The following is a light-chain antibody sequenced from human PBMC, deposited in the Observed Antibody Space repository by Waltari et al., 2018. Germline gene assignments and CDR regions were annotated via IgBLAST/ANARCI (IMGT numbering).Light chain of an antibody. CDR1: SSDVGSYNR. CDR3: SSYTSSSTWV. J-gene: IGLJ1*01. Sequence: QSALTQPPSVSGSPGQSVTISCTGTSSDVGSYNRVSWYQQPPDTAPNLLIYEFCDRPAGVPDRFSGSKSANTAFLTISGLQAEDEADYFCSSYTSSSTWVFGTGTKVTVL. V-gene: IGLV2-18*02. CDR2: EFC.